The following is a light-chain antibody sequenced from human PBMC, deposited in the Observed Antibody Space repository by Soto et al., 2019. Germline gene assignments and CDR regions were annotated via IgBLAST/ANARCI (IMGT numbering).Light chain of an antibody. CDR3: QQYGRSPLP. V-gene: IGKV3-20*01. CDR2: GAS. Sequence: EIVLTQSPGTLSLSPGERATLSCRASQSVSSSYLAWYQQKPGQAPRLLIYGASSRATGIPDRFSGSGSGTDFTLTISRLEPEDFVVYYCQQYGRSPLPVGQGPDVQIQ. J-gene: IGKJ1*01. CDR1: QSVSSSY.